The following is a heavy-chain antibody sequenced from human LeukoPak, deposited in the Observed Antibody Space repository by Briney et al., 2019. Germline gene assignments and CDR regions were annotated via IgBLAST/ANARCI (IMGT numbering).Heavy chain of an antibody. D-gene: IGHD4-17*01. J-gene: IGHJ4*02. CDR1: SYPMTSAYY. Sequence: SETLSLTCAVSSYPMTSAYYWGWIRQPPGKGLECIGTVYHSGNIYYNPSLKSRVTMSVDWSKKQFSLNLTSVTAADPAVSYCVTNRDTDYALGYWGQGSLVTVSS. V-gene: IGHV4-38-2*01. CDR3: VTNRDTDYALGY. CDR2: VYHSGNI.